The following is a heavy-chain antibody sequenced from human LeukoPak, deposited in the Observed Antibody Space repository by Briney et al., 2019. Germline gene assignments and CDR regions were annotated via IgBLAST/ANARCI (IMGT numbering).Heavy chain of an antibody. CDR3: ARESSFGVFDY. J-gene: IGHJ4*02. CDR1: GGSISNYY. D-gene: IGHD3-3*01. CDR2: IYYSGNT. Sequence: ASETLSLTCTVSGGSISNYYWSWIRQPPGKGQEWIGFIYYSGNTNYNPSLKSRVTISVDTPKSQFSLNLTSVTAADTAVYYCARESSFGVFDYWGQGTLVTVSS. V-gene: IGHV4-59*01.